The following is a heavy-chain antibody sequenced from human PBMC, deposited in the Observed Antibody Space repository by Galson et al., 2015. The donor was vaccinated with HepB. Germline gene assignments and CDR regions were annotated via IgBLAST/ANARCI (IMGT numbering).Heavy chain of an antibody. CDR3: AKANRDETIGGIDY. D-gene: IGHD2-8*01. Sequence: SLRLSCAASGFIFSNYDMHWVRQAPGKGLEWVAIISYDGSNKYYADSVKGRFTISRDNSKNTLYLQMNSLRAEDTAVYYCAKANRDETIGGIDYWGQGTLVTVSS. CDR1: GFIFSNYD. J-gene: IGHJ4*02. V-gene: IGHV3-30*18. CDR2: ISYDGSNK.